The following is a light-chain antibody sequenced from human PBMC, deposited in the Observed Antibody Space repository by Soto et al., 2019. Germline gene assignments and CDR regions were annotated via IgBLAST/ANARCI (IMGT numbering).Light chain of an antibody. CDR2: EVS. J-gene: IGLJ3*02. CDR1: NSDVGSFNL. V-gene: IGLV2-23*02. CDR3: SSYAGNSPLWV. Sequence: QSALTQPASVSGSPGQSITISCTGTNSDVGSFNLVSWYQHHPGKAPELILYEVSQRPSGVSSRFSGSKSGNTASLTISRLQAEDEADYYCSSYAGNSPLWVFGGGTKLTVL.